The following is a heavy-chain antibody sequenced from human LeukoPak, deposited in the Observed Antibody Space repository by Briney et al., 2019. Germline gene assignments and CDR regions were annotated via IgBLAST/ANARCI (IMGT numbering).Heavy chain of an antibody. D-gene: IGHD5-24*01. CDR1: GGSFSGYY. V-gene: IGHV4-34*01. Sequence: PSETLSLTDAVYGGSFSGYYWSSIRQPQLNGLELIGEINHSGSTNYNPSLKSRVTISVDTSKNQFSLKLSSVIAADTAVYYCARQRQDGTRDYYYYMDVWGKGTTVTVSS. J-gene: IGHJ6*03. CDR2: INHSGST. CDR3: ARQRQDGTRDYYYYMDV.